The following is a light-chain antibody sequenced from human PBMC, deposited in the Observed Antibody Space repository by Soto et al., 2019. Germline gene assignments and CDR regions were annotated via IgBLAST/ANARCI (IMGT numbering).Light chain of an antibody. V-gene: IGLV2-23*02. Sequence: QAVVTQPASVSGSPGQSITISCTGTSNDVGSYDLVSWYRQSPGEAPKLIIYDVTKRPSGVSDRFSASKSGNTASLTISGLQAEDEADYYCSSYAGLATYVLFGGGTKLTVL. J-gene: IGLJ2*01. CDR3: SSYAGLATYVL. CDR1: SNDVGSYDL. CDR2: DVT.